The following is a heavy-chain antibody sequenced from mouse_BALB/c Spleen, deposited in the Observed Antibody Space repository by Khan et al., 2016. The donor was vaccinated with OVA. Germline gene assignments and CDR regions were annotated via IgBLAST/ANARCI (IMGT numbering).Heavy chain of an antibody. Sequence: QIQLVQSGAELAKPGASVKMSCKASGYTFSNYWIHWVKQRPGQGLEWIGYINPSSGYTYSNQTFNDKATLTTDKSSSTAYMQLSSLTSEDSAVYYCARDRIDYWGQGTTLTVSS. CDR2: INPSSGYT. CDR1: GYTFSNYW. J-gene: IGHJ2*01. V-gene: IGHV1-7*01. CDR3: ARDRIDY.